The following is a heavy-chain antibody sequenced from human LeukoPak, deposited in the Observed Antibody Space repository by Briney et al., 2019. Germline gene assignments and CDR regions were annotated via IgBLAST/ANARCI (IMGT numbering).Heavy chain of an antibody. CDR1: GYTLTGYY. V-gene: IGHV1-2*02. CDR3: ARHPYLPIAAAGTGGWCYFDY. Sequence: GASVKVSCKASGYTLTGYYMHWVRQAPGQGLEWMGWINPSSGSTNYAQKFQGRVTMTRDTSISTAYMELSRLRSDDTAVYYCARHPYLPIAAAGTGGWCYFDYWGQGTLVTVSS. J-gene: IGHJ4*02. CDR2: INPSSGST. D-gene: IGHD6-13*01.